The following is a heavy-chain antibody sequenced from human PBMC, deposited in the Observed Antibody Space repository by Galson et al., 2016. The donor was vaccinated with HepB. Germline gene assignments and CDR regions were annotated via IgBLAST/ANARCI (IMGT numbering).Heavy chain of an antibody. V-gene: IGHV3-23*01. CDR2: ILAGADGT. CDR1: GFTFSSYA. D-gene: IGHD4-17*01. Sequence: SLRLSCAASGFTFSSYAMTWVRQAPGKGLEWVSSILAGADGTTYAASVKARFTISRDNSKDTLYVPMNSLGDYDAAISFCAKIVGTVTVFSWFFDVWGRGTLVSVSS. J-gene: IGHJ2*01. CDR3: AKIVGTVTVFSWFFDV.